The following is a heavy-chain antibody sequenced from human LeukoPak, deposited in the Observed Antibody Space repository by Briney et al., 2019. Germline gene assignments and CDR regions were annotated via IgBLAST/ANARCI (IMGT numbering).Heavy chain of an antibody. CDR2: INHGGGT. J-gene: IGHJ6*03. CDR3: ASTTTTYYSYFYYYMGV. V-gene: IGHV4-34*01. CDR1: GGSFSGYY. Sequence: SETLSLTCAVYGGSFSGYYWSWVRQPPGKGLEWIGEINHGGGTNYNPSLNSRVTISVDTSKNQFSLKLTSVTAADTAVYYCASTTTTYYSYFYYYMGVWGKGTTVTVSS. D-gene: IGHD4-17*01.